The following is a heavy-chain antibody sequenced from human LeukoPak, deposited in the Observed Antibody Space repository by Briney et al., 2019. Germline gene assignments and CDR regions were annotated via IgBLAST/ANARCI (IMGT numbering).Heavy chain of an antibody. J-gene: IGHJ3*02. Sequence: PGGSLRLSCAASGFTVSSNYMSWVRQAPGKGLEWVSVIYSGGSTYYADSVKGRFTISRHNSKNTLYLQMNSLRAEDTAVYYCARVLSGWYFAFDIWGQGTMVTVSS. CDR2: IYSGGST. V-gene: IGHV3-53*04. CDR1: GFTVSSNY. D-gene: IGHD6-19*01. CDR3: ARVLSGWYFAFDI.